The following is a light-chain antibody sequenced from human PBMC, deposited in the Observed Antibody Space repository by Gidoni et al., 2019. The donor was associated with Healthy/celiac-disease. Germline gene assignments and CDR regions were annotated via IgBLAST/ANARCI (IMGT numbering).Light chain of an antibody. CDR2: GAS. J-gene: IGKJ1*01. V-gene: IGKV3-15*01. CDR3: QQYNNWPRT. CDR1: QSVSSN. Sequence: EIVMTQTPATPSVSPGERATLSCRASQSVSSNLAWYQQKPGQAPRLLIYGASTRATGIPARFSGSGSGTEFTLTISSLQSEAFAVYYCQQYNNWPRTFGQGTKVEIK.